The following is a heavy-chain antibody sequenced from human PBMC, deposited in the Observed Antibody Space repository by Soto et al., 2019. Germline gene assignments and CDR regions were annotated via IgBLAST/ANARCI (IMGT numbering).Heavy chain of an antibody. D-gene: IGHD4-17*01. CDR2: ISGSGGRT. V-gene: IGHV3-23*01. J-gene: IGHJ3*02. CDR1: GFTFRNYA. CDR3: AKGPNGDYVGAFDI. Sequence: GGSLRLSCAASGFTFRNYAMSWVRQAPGAGLEWVSGISGSGGRTYYADSVKGRFTISRDNSNNALFLQMNSLRAEDTALYYCAKGPNGDYVGAFDIWGRGTMVTVSS.